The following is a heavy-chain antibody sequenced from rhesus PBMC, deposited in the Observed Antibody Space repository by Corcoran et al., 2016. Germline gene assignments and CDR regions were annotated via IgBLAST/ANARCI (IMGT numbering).Heavy chain of an antibody. Sequence: QVQLQESGPGLVKPSETLSLTCAVSGGSVSSSNWWSWIRQPPGKGLEWIGYISGSSGSTYDNPSLKSRVTISTDTSKNQFSLKLSSVTAADTAVYYCASLRGYWGQGVLVTVSS. CDR1: GGSVSSSNW. D-gene: IGHD4-29*01. V-gene: IGHV4-65*01. J-gene: IGHJ4*01. CDR3: ASLRGY. CDR2: ISGSSGST.